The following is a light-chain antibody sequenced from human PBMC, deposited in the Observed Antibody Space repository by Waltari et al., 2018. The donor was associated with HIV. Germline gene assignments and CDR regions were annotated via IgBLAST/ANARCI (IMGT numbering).Light chain of an antibody. J-gene: IGLJ3*02. CDR3: AVWDDSLRGGV. CDR2: ANN. Sequence: QSVLTQPLSASGTPGQRVTISCSGSSSHIGDFSVSWYQHLPGAAPKLLIYANNQRPAGVPDRFSGSRSGTSASRAISGLRSEDEAVYSCAVWDDSLRGGVFGGGTKLTVL. CDR1: SSHIGDFS. V-gene: IGLV1-47*01.